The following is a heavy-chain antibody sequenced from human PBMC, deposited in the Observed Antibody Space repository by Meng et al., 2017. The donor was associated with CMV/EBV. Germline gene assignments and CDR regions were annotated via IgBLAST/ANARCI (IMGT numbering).Heavy chain of an antibody. Sequence: QVPLGPSGAWVKTPGASGKSSCKASGYPFTSYGISWVRQAPGQGIEWMGWTSADNGNTNYAQKLQGRVTMTTDTSTSTAYMELRSLRSDDTAVYYCARGVGAELDAEYFQHWGQGTLVTVSS. CDR3: ARGVGAELDAEYFQH. J-gene: IGHJ1*01. V-gene: IGHV1-18*01. CDR1: GYPFTSYG. D-gene: IGHD1-26*01. CDR2: TSADNGNT.